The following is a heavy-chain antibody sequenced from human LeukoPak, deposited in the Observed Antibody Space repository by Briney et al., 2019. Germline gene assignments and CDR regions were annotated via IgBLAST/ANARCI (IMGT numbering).Heavy chain of an antibody. D-gene: IGHD6-13*01. Sequence: SETLSLTCTVSNGSISNYYWSWIRQPPGKGLEWIGFIYHSGNTNYNPSLSTRVTMSVDTSRTQISLNLRSVTAADTAVYYCAREEGIATSGALEYWGQGILVTVSS. J-gene: IGHJ4*02. V-gene: IGHV4-59*01. CDR2: IYHSGNT. CDR1: NGSISNYY. CDR3: AREEGIATSGALEY.